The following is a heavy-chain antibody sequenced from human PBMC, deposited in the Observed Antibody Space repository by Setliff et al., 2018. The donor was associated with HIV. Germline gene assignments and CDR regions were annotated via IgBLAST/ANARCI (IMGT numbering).Heavy chain of an antibody. V-gene: IGHV3-74*01. CDR1: GFTFSSYW. D-gene: IGHD3-22*01. CDR2: INSDGSST. J-gene: IGHJ4*02. Sequence: LRLSCAASGFTFSSYWMHWVRQAPGKGLVWVSRINSDGSSTSYADSVKGRFTISRDNAKNTLYLQMNSLRAEDTAVYYCASAGTMITRTPPSLVYWGQGTLVTVSS. CDR3: ASAGTMITRTPPSLVY.